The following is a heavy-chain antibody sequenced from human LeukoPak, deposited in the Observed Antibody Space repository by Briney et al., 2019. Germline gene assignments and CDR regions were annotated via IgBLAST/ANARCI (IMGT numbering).Heavy chain of an antibody. CDR1: GGSISSSSYY. J-gene: IGHJ4*02. V-gene: IGHV4-39*07. CDR2: IYYSGST. CDR3: ARLRKDYYGSGSYRQIPRGDY. Sequence: PSETLSLTCTVSGGSISSSSYYWGWIRQPPGKGLEWIGSIYYSGSTYYNPSLKSRVTISVDTSKNQFSLKLSSVTAADTAVYYCARLRKDYYGSGSYRQIPRGDYWGQGTLVTVSS. D-gene: IGHD3-10*01.